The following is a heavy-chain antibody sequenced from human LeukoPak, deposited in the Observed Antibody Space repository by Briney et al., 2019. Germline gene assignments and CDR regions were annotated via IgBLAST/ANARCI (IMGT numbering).Heavy chain of an antibody. CDR2: ISSSSSYT. CDR1: GFTFSDYY. J-gene: IGHJ4*02. V-gene: IGHV3-11*06. CDR3: ARGLYYYDTTLDY. D-gene: IGHD3-22*01. Sequence: GGSLRLSCAASGFTFSDYYMSWIRQAPGKGLEWVSYISSSSSYTNYADSVKGRFTISRDNSKNTLYLQMGSLRAEDMAVYYCARGLYYYDTTLDYWGQGTLVTVSS.